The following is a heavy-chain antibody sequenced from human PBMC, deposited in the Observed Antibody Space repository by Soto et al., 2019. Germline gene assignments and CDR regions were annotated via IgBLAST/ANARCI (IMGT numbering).Heavy chain of an antibody. Sequence: SETLSLTCAVSGGSITSGNSYSWSWILQPPGKGLEWIGSISHTGSTSYNPSLKGRVTMSVDKSKNHFSLKLSSVTAADMAVYYCARAVAPYLGTWFDPWGQGTLVTVSS. CDR2: ISHTGST. CDR3: ARAVAPYLGTWFDP. V-gene: IGHV4-30-2*01. J-gene: IGHJ5*02. D-gene: IGHD3-16*01. CDR1: GGSITSGNSYS.